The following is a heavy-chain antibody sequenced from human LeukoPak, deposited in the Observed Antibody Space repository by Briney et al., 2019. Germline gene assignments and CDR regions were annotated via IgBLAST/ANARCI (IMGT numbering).Heavy chain of an antibody. CDR2: IYGSGST. D-gene: IGHD5-24*01. CDR3: ARGGYNWANWFDP. CDR1: GDSLSHHY. J-gene: IGHJ5*02. V-gene: IGHV4-59*08. Sequence: SETLSLTCTVSGDSLSHHYWTWIRQPPGKGLEWIGYIYGSGSTHYDPSLRSRVTISEDTSKNQFSLKLSSVTAADTAVYYCARGGYNWANWFDPWGQGTLVTVSS.